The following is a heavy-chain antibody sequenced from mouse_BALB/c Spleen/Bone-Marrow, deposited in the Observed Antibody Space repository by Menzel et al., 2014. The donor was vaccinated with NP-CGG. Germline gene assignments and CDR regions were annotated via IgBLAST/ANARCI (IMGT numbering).Heavy chain of an antibody. CDR1: GYTFTSYW. CDR2: IYPGDGDT. CDR3: ARGFPFDY. J-gene: IGHJ2*01. Sequence: VQLVESGAELARPGASVKLSCKASGYTFTSYWMQWVKQRPGQGLERIGAIYPGDGDTRYTQKFKGKATLTADKSSSTAYMQLSSLASEDSAVYYCARGFPFDYWGQGTTLTVSS. V-gene: IGHV1-87*01.